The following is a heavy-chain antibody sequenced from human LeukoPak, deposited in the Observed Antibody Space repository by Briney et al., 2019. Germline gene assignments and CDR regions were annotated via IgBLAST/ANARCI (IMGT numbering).Heavy chain of an antibody. CDR2: FDPEDGET. J-gene: IGHJ2*01. V-gene: IGHV1-24*01. CDR3: ATAPNWYFDL. CDR1: GYTFTSYG. Sequence: AAVKVSCKASGYTFTSYGISWVRQAPGKGLEWMGGFDPEDGETIYAQKFQGRVTMTEDTSTDTAYMELSSLRSEDMAVYYCATAPNWYFDLWGRGTLVTVSS.